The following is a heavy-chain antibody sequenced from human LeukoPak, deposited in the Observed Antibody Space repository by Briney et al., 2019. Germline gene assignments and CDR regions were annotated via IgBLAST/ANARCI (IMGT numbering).Heavy chain of an antibody. CDR1: GFTFSYYW. J-gene: IGHJ2*01. V-gene: IGHV3-74*01. D-gene: IGHD2-15*01. Sequence: PGGSPRLSCAASGFTFSYYWMHWVRQAPGKGLMWVSRINSDGSSTNYADSVKGRFTISRDNAKNTLYLQMNSLRAEDTAVYYCVRRYCSGGSCNSGWYFDLWGRGTLVTVSS. CDR3: VRRYCSGGSCNSGWYFDL. CDR2: INSDGSST.